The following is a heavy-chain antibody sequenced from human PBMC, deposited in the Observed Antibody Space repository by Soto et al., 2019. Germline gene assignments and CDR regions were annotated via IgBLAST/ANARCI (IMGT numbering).Heavy chain of an antibody. D-gene: IGHD3-22*01. V-gene: IGHV3-30*18. CDR3: AKHVRPRYYYDTTGYYRDY. Sequence: PXGSLRLSCSASGVTFSNYDMHWVRQAPGKGLDWVALMSYDGGNKYYADSVKGRFTISRDNSKNTLYLQMNSLRAEDTAVYYCAKHVRPRYYYDTTGYYRDYWGQGTLVTVSS. J-gene: IGHJ4*02. CDR1: GVTFSNYD. CDR2: MSYDGGNK.